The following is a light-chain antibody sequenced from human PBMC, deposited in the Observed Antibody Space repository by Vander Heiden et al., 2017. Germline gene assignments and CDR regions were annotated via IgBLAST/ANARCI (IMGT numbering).Light chain of an antibody. CDR2: LYSDGSH. Sequence: QLELTQSPSASASLGDSVTLTCTLSSGPTTYVIAWHQQQPDKAPRYLMTLYSDGSHTKGDGIPDRFSGSSSGAERYLTISSLQSEDEADYYCQTWGIGIQVFGGGTKLTVL. J-gene: IGLJ2*01. CDR3: QTWGIGIQV. V-gene: IGLV4-69*01. CDR1: SGPTTYV.